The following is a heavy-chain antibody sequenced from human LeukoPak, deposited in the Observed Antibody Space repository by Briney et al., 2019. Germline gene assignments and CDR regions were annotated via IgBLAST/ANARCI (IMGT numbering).Heavy chain of an antibody. V-gene: IGHV1-69*13. CDR1: GGTFSSYA. CDR2: IIPIFGTA. Sequence: ASVKVSCKASGGTFSSYAISWVRQAPGQGLEWMGGIIPIFGTANYAQEFQGRVTITADESTSTAYMELSSLRSEDTAVYCCARGRMARYFDWLLDYYFDYWGQGTLVTVSS. J-gene: IGHJ4*02. D-gene: IGHD3-9*01. CDR3: ARGRMARYFDWLLDYYFDY.